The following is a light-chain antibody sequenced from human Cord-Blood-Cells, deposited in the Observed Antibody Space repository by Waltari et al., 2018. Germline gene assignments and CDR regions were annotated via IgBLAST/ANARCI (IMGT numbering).Light chain of an antibody. V-gene: IGKV1-5*03. Sequence: DIQMTQSPSTLSASVGDRVTITCRASQRISSWLAWYQQKPGKAPKLLIYKASSLESGVPSRFSGSGSGTEFTLTISSLQPDDFATYYCQQYNSYSWTFGQGTKVEFK. CDR3: QQYNSYSWT. J-gene: IGKJ1*01. CDR1: QRISSW. CDR2: KAS.